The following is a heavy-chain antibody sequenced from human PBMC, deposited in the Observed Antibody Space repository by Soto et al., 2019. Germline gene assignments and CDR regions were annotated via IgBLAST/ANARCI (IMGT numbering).Heavy chain of an antibody. D-gene: IGHD5-12*01. V-gene: IGHV3-48*03. CDR2: MSSGGGTI. J-gene: IGHJ3*01. CDR1: GFAFSSYE. Sequence: EVPLVESGGGLVQPGGSLRLSCAASGFAFSSYEMDWVRQAPGKGLEWIAYMSSGGGTIYYADSVKGRFTISRDNARDSLYLEMNSLRVEDTAIYYCAKEKTVTDSGYDAFDVWGQGTMVTVS. CDR3: AKEKTVTDSGYDAFDV.